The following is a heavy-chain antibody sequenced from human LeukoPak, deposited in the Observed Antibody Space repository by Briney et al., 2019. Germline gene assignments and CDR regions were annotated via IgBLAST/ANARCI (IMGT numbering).Heavy chain of an antibody. D-gene: IGHD2-8*01. J-gene: IGHJ6*02. CDR1: GFSFSTYS. V-gene: IGHV3-21*01. CDR3: ARGGMGANSQEYFYYGMDV. CDR2: ISRTSSYI. Sequence: GGFLRLSCAAAGFSFSTYSMNWVRQTPGKGLEWVSSISRTSSYIYYADSVKGRFTLSRDNGKNSLYLQMNSLRAEDTAVYYCARGGMGANSQEYFYYGMDVWGQGTRSPSP.